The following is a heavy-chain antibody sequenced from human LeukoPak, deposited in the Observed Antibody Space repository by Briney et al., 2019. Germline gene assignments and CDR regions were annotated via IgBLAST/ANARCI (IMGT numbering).Heavy chain of an antibody. CDR1: GDSVSSNSAA. D-gene: IGHD1-7*01. CDR2: TYYRSKWYN. V-gene: IGHV6-1*01. CDR3: VRDLGGETGTTYWALDY. J-gene: IGHJ4*02. Sequence: QTLSLTCAISGDSVSSNSAAWNWIRQSPSGGLEWLGRTYYRSKWYNDYAVSVKSRITINPDTSKNQFSLQLNSVTPEDTAVYYCVRDLGGETGTTYWALDYWGQGTLVTVSS.